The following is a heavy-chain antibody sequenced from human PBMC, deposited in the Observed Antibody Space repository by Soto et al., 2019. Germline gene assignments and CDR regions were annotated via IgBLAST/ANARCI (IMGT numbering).Heavy chain of an antibody. V-gene: IGHV1-69*12. CDR2: IIPIFGTA. D-gene: IGHD2-21*02. CDR1: GGTFRSYP. CDR3: NTVVTPGLDY. J-gene: IGHJ4*02. Sequence: QVQLVQSGAEVKKPGSSVKVSCKASGGTFRSYPISWGRQAPGQGLEWMGGIIPIFGTANYAQKFQGRVTITADESTSTAYMELSSLRSEDTAVYYCNTVVTPGLDYWGQGTLVTVSS.